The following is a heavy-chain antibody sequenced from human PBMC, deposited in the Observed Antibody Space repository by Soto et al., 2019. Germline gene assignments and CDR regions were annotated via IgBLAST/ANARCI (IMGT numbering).Heavy chain of an antibody. V-gene: IGHV4-34*02. CDR2: INHSGNS. J-gene: IGHJ2*01. D-gene: IGHD3-9*01. CDR1: GGSFSGYY. CDR3: ARANILPGYYVVYVDV. Sequence: QVQLQQWGAGAGLLKPSETLSLTCAASGGSFSGYYWSWIRQPPGRGLEWIGEINHSGNSNYNPSLQSRVTISVDTSKNQFSLKLISATAADTAVYYCARANILPGYYVVYVDVWGRGTLVTVSS.